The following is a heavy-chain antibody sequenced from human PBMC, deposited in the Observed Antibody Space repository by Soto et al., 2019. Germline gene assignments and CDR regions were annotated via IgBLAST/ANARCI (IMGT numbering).Heavy chain of an antibody. J-gene: IGHJ5*02. CDR3: ARETRVYDYIWWSSGWFDP. Sequence: QVQLVQSGAEVKKPGASVKVSCKASGYTFTSYGISWVRQAPGQWLEWMGWISAYNGNTNYAQKLQGRVTMTTDTSTSTAYMELRSLRADATAVYYCARETRVYDYIWWSSGWFDPWGQGTLVTVSS. CDR1: GYTFTSYG. CDR2: ISAYNGNT. V-gene: IGHV1-18*01. D-gene: IGHD3-16*01.